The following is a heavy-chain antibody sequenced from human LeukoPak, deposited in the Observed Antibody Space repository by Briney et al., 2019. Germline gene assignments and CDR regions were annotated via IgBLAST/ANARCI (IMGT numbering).Heavy chain of an antibody. CDR2: VFFEGNT. V-gene: IGHV4-59*08. J-gene: IGHJ3*02. D-gene: IGHD3-10*01. Sequence: SETLSLTCTVSGVSMSGAYWSWIRQPPGKGLEWIGYVFFEGNTRYNPSLSSRLTISIDTSRSQFSLKLNSVTAADTAVYYCARAKGVWDAFDIWGQGTMVTVSS. CDR1: GVSMSGAY. CDR3: ARAKGVWDAFDI.